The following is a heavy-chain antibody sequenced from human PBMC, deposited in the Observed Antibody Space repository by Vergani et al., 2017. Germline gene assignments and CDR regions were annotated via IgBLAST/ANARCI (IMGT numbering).Heavy chain of an antibody. CDR2: IHYSENT. CDR1: FDSIRNLY. D-gene: IGHD2-15*01. CDR3: ASDTHNGQRADR. V-gene: IGHV4-59*11. Sequence: QVQLQESGPGLVKSSETLSLTCSVSFDSIRNLYFNWIRQPPGKGLEWIGSIHYSENTNYNPSLKTRVTISVDTSKNQFSLTVTSVTAADTAVYYCASDTHNGQRADRWGQGILVTVTS. J-gene: IGHJ5*02.